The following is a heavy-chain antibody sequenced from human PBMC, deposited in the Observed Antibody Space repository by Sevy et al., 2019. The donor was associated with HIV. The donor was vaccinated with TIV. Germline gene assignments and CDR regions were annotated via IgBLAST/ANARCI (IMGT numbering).Heavy chain of an antibody. J-gene: IGHJ5*02. Sequence: ASVKVSCKASGYTFTGYYMHWVRQAPGQGLEWMGRINPNSGGTNYAQKFQGRVTMTRDTSISTAYMELSRLRSDDTAGYYCARGDCSGGSCPFDPWGQGTLVTVSS. CDR2: INPNSGGT. V-gene: IGHV1-2*06. CDR3: ARGDCSGGSCPFDP. CDR1: GYTFTGYY. D-gene: IGHD2-15*01.